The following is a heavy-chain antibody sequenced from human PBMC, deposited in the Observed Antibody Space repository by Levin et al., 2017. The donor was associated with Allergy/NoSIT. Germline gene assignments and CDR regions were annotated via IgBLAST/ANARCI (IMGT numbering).Heavy chain of an antibody. Sequence: LSLTCAASGFTFSTSVMHWVRQAPGKGLEWVALISFDVSNKYYAESVMGRFTISRDNYKSKVSLQMNNLRADDTAVYYCARARGYCSGGSCFSASDAFDTWGQGTLVTVPS. D-gene: IGHD2-15*01. CDR3: ARARGYCSGGSCFSASDAFDT. J-gene: IGHJ3*02. CDR1: GFTFSTSV. CDR2: ISFDVSNK. V-gene: IGHV3-30*04.